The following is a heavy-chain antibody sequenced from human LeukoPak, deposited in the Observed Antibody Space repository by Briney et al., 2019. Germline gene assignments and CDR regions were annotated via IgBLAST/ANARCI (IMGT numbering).Heavy chain of an antibody. CDR3: ARVVGYYYDSSGYYGPYYFDY. V-gene: IGHV3-20*04. CDR2: INWNGGST. Sequence: PGGSLRLSCAASGFTFSDYSMNWVRQAPGKGLEWVSGINWNGGSTGYADSVKGRFTISRDNAKNSLYLQMNSLRAEDTALYYCARVVGYYYDSSGYYGPYYFDYWGQGTLVTVSS. J-gene: IGHJ4*02. CDR1: GFTFSDYS. D-gene: IGHD3-22*01.